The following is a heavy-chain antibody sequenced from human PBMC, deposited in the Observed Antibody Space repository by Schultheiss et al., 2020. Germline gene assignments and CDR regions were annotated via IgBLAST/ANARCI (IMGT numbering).Heavy chain of an antibody. Sequence: GGSLRLSCAASGFTFSSYSMNWVRQAPGKGLEWVSYISSSSSTIYYADSVKGRFTISRDNAKNSLYLQMNSLRDEDTAVYYCAREYVVVAATRREYYFDYWGQGTLVTVSS. CDR2: ISSSSSTI. J-gene: IGHJ4*02. CDR1: GFTFSSYS. D-gene: IGHD2-15*01. CDR3: AREYVVVAATRREYYFDY. V-gene: IGHV3-48*02.